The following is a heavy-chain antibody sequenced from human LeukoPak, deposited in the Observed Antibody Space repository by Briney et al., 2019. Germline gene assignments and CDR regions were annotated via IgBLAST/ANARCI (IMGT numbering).Heavy chain of an antibody. CDR2: INHSGST. CDR1: GGSFSGFY. Sequence: SETLSLTCAVYGGSFSGFYWSWIRQPPGKGLEWIGEINHSGSTNYNPSLKSRVTISVDTSKTQFSLKLSSVTAADTAVYYCARAADYSSLFDYWGQGTLVTVSS. J-gene: IGHJ4*02. V-gene: IGHV4-34*01. D-gene: IGHD2-15*01. CDR3: ARAADYSSLFDY.